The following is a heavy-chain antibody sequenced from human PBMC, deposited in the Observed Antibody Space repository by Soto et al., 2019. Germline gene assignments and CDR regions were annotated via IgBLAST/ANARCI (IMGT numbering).Heavy chain of an antibody. V-gene: IGHV5-51*01. CDR3: ARMSGAYNWNYWYFDL. Sequence: GESLKISCKGSGYSFTSYWIGWVRQMPGKGLEWMGIIYPGDSDTRYSPSFQGQVTISADKSISTAYLQWSSLKASDTAMYYCARMSGAYNWNYWYFDLWGRGTLVTVSS. D-gene: IGHD1-20*01. J-gene: IGHJ2*01. CDR2: IYPGDSDT. CDR1: GYSFTSYW.